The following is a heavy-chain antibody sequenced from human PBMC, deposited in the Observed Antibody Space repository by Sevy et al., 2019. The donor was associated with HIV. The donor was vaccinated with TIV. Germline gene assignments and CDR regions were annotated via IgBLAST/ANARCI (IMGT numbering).Heavy chain of an antibody. CDR1: GGSISSYY. Sequence: SETLSLTCTVSGGSISSYYWSWIRQPPGKGLEWIGYIYYLGSINYNPSFKSRVTISVDTSKNQFSLKLNSVTAADTAVYYCARDQVHSGSRSGAFDIWGQGTMVTVSS. D-gene: IGHD1-26*01. CDR2: IYYLGSI. V-gene: IGHV4-59*01. CDR3: ARDQVHSGSRSGAFDI. J-gene: IGHJ3*02.